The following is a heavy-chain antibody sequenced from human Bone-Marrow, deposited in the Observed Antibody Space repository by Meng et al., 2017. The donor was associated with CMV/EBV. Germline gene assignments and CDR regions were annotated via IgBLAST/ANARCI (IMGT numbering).Heavy chain of an antibody. J-gene: IGHJ6*02. V-gene: IGHV3-33*01. D-gene: IGHD6-13*01. Sequence: GESLKISCTASGFPFSTYGMHWVRQAPGKGLEWVALIKLDGTYKYYADSAKGRFTISRDNSKNTLYLQMNSLRAEDTAVYYCARDPIAATSYGMDVWGQGTTVTVSS. CDR1: GFPFSTYG. CDR2: IKLDGTYK. CDR3: ARDPIAATSYGMDV.